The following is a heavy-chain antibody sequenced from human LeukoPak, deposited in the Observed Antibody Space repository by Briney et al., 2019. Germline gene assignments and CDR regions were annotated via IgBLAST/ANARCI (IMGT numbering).Heavy chain of an antibody. CDR3: TRDQEGSDY. Sequence: GGSLRLSCAASGFTFSSYSMNWVRQAPGRGLEWVSYITSSSSAKYYADSVKGRFTISRDNAENSLYLQMNSLRAEDTAVYYCTRDQEGSDYWGQGTLVTVSS. V-gene: IGHV3-48*01. CDR2: ITSSSSAK. CDR1: GFTFSSYS. J-gene: IGHJ4*02.